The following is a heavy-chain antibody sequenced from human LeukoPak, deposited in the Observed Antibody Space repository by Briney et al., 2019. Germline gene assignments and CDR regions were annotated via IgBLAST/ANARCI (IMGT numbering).Heavy chain of an antibody. CDR2: INAGNGNT. CDR3: ARGDVDTADAFDI. CDR1: GDTFTIYA. D-gene: IGHD5-18*01. V-gene: IGHV1-3*03. Sequence: ASVRVSCKASGDTFTIYAMDWVRQAPGQRGEGMGWINAGNGNTKYSQEFQGRVTITRDTSASTAYMELSSLRSEDMAVYYCARGDVDTADAFDIWGQGTMVTVSS. J-gene: IGHJ3*02.